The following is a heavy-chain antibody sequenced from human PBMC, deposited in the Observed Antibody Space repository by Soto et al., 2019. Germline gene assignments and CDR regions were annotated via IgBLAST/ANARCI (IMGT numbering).Heavy chain of an antibody. CDR1: GFTFTDYW. Sequence: EVQLVESGGALVQPGGSLRLSCATSGFTFTDYWMNWVLQAPGKGLEWVANINIDGTEKYYADSVKGRFTISRDNAKNSLYLQMDSLRDEDMAVYYCARNRGWEMLDYWGQGTLVTVSS. J-gene: IGHJ4*02. CDR2: INIDGTEK. D-gene: IGHD6-19*01. V-gene: IGHV3-7*01. CDR3: ARNRGWEMLDY.